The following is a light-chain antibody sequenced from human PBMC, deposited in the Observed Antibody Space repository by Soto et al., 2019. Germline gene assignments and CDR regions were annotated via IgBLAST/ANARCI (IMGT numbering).Light chain of an antibody. J-gene: IGLJ1*01. CDR3: SSYTSTSTHG. CDR1: NSDVGGYDY. CDR2: NVY. Sequence: QSALTQPASVSGSPGQSITISCTGTNSDVGGYDYVSWYQQHPGRAPQVIIYNVYYRPSGVTNRFSGSKSGNTASLTISGLQAEDEAEDYGSSYTSTSTHGFGTGTKRTVL. V-gene: IGLV2-14*01.